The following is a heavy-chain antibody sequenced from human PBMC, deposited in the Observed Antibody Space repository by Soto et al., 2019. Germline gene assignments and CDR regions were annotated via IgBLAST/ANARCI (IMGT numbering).Heavy chain of an antibody. CDR2: ISGSNGKT. V-gene: IGHV3-23*04. J-gene: IGHJ4*02. D-gene: IGHD3-3*01. CDR3: AKWSYLDY. CDR1: GFSFASFA. Sequence: DVRLAESGGGLVQPGGSLRLSCTTSGFSFASFAMTWVRQAPGKGLEWVATISGSNGKTYYADSVKGRFSISRDTSRSTLYLQMNSLRADDTAIYYCAKWSYLDYWGQGTRVTVSS.